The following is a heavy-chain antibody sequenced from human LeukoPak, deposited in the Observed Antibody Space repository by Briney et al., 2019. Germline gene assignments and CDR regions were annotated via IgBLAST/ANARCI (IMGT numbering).Heavy chain of an antibody. J-gene: IGHJ3*02. D-gene: IGHD4-23*01. CDR3: ARVRDYGGNSGAFDI. V-gene: IGHV3-23*01. CDR2: ISGSGGST. Sequence: TGGSLRLSCAASGFTFSSYAMSWVRQAPGKGLEWVSAISGSGGSTYYADSVKGRFTISRDNSKNTLYLQMNSLRAEDTAVYYCARVRDYGGNSGAFDIWGQGTMVTVSS. CDR1: GFTFSSYA.